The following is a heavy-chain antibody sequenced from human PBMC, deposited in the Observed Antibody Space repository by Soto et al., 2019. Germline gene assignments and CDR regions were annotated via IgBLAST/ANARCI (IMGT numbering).Heavy chain of an antibody. J-gene: IGHJ5*02. D-gene: IGHD3-22*01. CDR2: INPNSGGT. V-gene: IGHV1-2*02. CDR3: ARELAPYYYDSSGYYHNWFDP. CDR1: GYTFTGYY. Sequence: GASVKVSCKASGYTFTGYYMHWVRQAPGQGLEWMGWINPNSGGTNYAQKFQGRVTITADESTSTAYMELSSLRSEDTAVYYCARELAPYYYDSSGYYHNWFDPWGQGTLVTVSS.